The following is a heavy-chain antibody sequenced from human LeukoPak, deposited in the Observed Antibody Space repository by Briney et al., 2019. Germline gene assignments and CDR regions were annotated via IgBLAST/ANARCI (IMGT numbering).Heavy chain of an antibody. Sequence: KPSETLSLTCTVPGVSISSSSYYWGWIRQPPGKGLEWIGSIYYSGSTYYNPSLKSRVTISVDTSKNQFSLKLSSVTAADTAVYYCARQWQQWLVHGRYFDYWGQGTLVTVSS. CDR2: IYYSGST. CDR3: ARQWQQWLVHGRYFDY. V-gene: IGHV4-39*01. CDR1: GVSISSSSYY. D-gene: IGHD6-19*01. J-gene: IGHJ4*02.